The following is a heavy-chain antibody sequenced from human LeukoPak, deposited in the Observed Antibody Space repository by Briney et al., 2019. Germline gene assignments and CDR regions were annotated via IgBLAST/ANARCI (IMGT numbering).Heavy chain of an antibody. J-gene: IGHJ4*02. V-gene: IGHV3-23*01. Sequence: PGGSLRLSCVASGFTFSSYAMSWFRQAPGRGLEWVSAIDGSGGSTYYADSVKGRFTISRDNSKNTLYLQMHSLRAEDTAIHYCAKDRRLPWDYFDSWGQGTQVTVSS. CDR1: GFTFSSYA. D-gene: IGHD5-12*01. CDR3: AKDRRLPWDYFDS. CDR2: IDGSGGST.